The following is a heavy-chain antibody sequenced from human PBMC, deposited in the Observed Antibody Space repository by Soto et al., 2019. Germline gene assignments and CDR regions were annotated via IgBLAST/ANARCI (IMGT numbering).Heavy chain of an antibody. CDR2: INTDGSST. CDR1: GFTFSNYW. Sequence: GGSLRLSCAASGFTFSNYWMHWVRQAPGKGLVWVSRINTDGSSTSYADSVRGRFTISRDNPKNTLYLQMSSLRAEDTAVYYCARGHCSGGSCYSSAGYYYYYMDVWGKGTTVTVSS. D-gene: IGHD2-15*01. J-gene: IGHJ6*03. CDR3: ARGHCSGGSCYSSAGYYYYYMDV. V-gene: IGHV3-74*01.